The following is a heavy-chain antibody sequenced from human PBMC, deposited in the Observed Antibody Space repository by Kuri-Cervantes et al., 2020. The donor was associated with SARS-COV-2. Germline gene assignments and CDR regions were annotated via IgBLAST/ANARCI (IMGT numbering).Heavy chain of an antibody. D-gene: IGHD3-10*01. J-gene: IGHJ3*02. V-gene: IGHV3-48*03. Sequence: GESLKISCAASGFIFSSYEMNWVRQAPGKGLEWVSYISSSGSTIYYADSVKGRFTISRDNAKNSLYLQMNSLRAEDTAVYYCARGSRVSLWFGPGAVDIWGQGTMVTVSS. CDR1: GFIFSSYE. CDR2: ISSSGSTI. CDR3: ARGSRVSLWFGPGAVDI.